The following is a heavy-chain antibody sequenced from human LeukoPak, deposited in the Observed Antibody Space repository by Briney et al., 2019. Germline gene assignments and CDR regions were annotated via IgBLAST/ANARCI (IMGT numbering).Heavy chain of an antibody. V-gene: IGHV3-21*01. CDR3: ARVLRDYYFDY. CDR2: ITARSIYI. J-gene: IGHJ4*02. Sequence: GGSLRLSCAASGFAFSGYNMSWVRQGPGKGLEWVSSITARSIYIYYADSVRGRFTIYRDNAEKSLYLQMNSLRAEDTAVYYCARVLRDYYFDYWGQGALVTVSS. CDR1: GFAFSGYN. D-gene: IGHD3-9*01.